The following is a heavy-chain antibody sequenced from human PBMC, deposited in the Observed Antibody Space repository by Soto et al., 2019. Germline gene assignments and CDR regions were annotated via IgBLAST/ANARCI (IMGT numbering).Heavy chain of an antibody. V-gene: IGHV6-1*01. CDR1: GDSVSSNGAS. J-gene: IGHJ4*02. CDR3: ARSNSYGPPLEY. Sequence: PSQTISLTCAISGDSVSSNGASWHWIRQSPSRGLEWLGRTYYRSRWYNDYAESVKSRITINADTSKNQLSLQMNSVTPEDTALYYFARSNSYGPPLEYWGQGALGTVYS. D-gene: IGHD5-18*01. CDR2: TYYRSRWYN.